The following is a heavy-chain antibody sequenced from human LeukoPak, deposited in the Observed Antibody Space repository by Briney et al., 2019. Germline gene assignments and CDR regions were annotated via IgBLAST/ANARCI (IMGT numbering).Heavy chain of an antibody. V-gene: IGHV1-2*02. Sequence: XASXXTFTGYYMHXVRQAPGQGLEWMGWINPNSGGTKYAQKFQGRVTMTRDTSISTAYMELSRLRSDDTAVYYCAREDGDSSSWGTWGFYPWGQGTLVTVSS. CDR1: XXTFTGYY. CDR2: INPNSGGT. D-gene: IGHD6-13*01. CDR3: AREDGDSSSWGTWGFYP. J-gene: IGHJ5*02.